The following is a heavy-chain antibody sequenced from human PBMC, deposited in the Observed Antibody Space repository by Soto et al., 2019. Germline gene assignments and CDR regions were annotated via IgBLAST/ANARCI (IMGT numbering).Heavy chain of an antibody. CDR3: ATQDILTGYYNGNYFVY. Sequence: ASVKVSCKVSGYTLTELSMHWVRQTPGKGLEWMGGFDPEDGETIYAQKFQGRVTMTEDTSTDTAYMELSSLRSEDTAVYYCATQDILTGYYNGNYFVYWGQGTLVTVSS. V-gene: IGHV1-24*01. D-gene: IGHD3-9*01. J-gene: IGHJ4*02. CDR1: GYTLTELS. CDR2: FDPEDGET.